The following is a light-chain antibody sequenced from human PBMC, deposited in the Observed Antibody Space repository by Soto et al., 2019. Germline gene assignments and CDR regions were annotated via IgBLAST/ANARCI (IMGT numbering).Light chain of an antibody. CDR1: SSDVGGSDF. V-gene: IGLV2-14*03. Sequence: QSALTQPASVSGSPGQSIAISCTGTSSDVGGSDFVSWYQHHPGKAPKLIIHDVNNRPSGVSARFSGSKSGNTASLTISGLQAEEEADYFCSSYTTGNTPYVFGAGTKLTVL. J-gene: IGLJ1*01. CDR3: SSYTTGNTPYV. CDR2: DVN.